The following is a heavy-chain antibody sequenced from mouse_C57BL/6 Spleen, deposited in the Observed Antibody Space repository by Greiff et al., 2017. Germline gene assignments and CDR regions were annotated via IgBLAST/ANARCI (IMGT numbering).Heavy chain of an antibody. J-gene: IGHJ2*01. Sequence: VQLVESGPELVKPGASVKMSCKASGYTFTDYYMHWVKQKPGKGLEWIGEIYPGSGNTYYNEKFKGKATLTADTSSSTAYMQLSSLTSEDSAVYFCARGGSPDYWGQGTTLTVSS. CDR2: YPGSGNTY. V-gene: IGHV1-83*01. CDR1: YTFTDYYM. CDR3: RGGSPDY. D-gene: IGHD1-1*01.